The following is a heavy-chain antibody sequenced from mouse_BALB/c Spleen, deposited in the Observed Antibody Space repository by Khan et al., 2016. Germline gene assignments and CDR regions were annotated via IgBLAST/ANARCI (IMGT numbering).Heavy chain of an antibody. D-gene: IGHD2-1*01. CDR1: GFSLTSYG. J-gene: IGHJ4*01. CDR3: TKTFYYGNYYSMDY. CDR2: IWRGGST. Sequence: QVQLKQSGPGLVQPSQSLSITCTVSGFSLTSYGVHWVRQSPGKGLEWLGVIWRGGSTDYNAAFMSRLSITKDNSKTQVFFKMNSLQADDTAIYYCTKTFYYGNYYSMDYWGQGTSVTVSS. V-gene: IGHV2-5*01.